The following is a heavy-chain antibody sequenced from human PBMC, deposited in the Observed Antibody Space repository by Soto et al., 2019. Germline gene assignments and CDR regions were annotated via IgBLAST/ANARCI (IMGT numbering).Heavy chain of an antibody. Sequence: SETLSLTCTVSGGSISSGSYYWSWIRQHPGKGLEWIGYIYYSESTYYNPSLKSRVTISVDTSKKQFSLKLSSVTAADTAVYYCASWGVYCTSTSCFERWFDPWGQGILVTVSS. J-gene: IGHJ5*02. CDR1: GGSISSGSYY. D-gene: IGHD2-2*01. V-gene: IGHV4-31*03. CDR2: IYYSEST. CDR3: ASWGVYCTSTSCFERWFDP.